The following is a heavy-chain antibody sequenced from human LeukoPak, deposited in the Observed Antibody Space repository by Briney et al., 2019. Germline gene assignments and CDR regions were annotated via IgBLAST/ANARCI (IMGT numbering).Heavy chain of an antibody. D-gene: IGHD3-22*01. V-gene: IGHV3-21*01. CDR3: ARDWGRSGEKGRNYYDSSGYYPGESFDY. CDR1: GFTFSSYS. CDR2: ISSSSSYI. Sequence: PGGSLRLSCAASGFTFSSYSMNWVRQAPGKGLEWVSSISSSSSYIYYADSVKGRFTISRDNAKNSLYLQMNSLRAEDTAVYYCARDWGRSGEKGRNYYDSSGYYPGESFDYWGQGTLVTVSS. J-gene: IGHJ4*02.